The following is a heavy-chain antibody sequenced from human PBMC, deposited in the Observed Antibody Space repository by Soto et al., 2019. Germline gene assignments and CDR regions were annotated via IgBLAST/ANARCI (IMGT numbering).Heavy chain of an antibody. CDR2: IDYSGST. Sequence: SETLSLTCTVSGGTIRSSNYYWAWIRQPPGKGLEWIGSIDYSGSTYYNPSLKSRVTISVDRSKNQFSLKLSSVTAADTAVYYCARGLRLGELSFNWFDPWGQGTLVTVSS. J-gene: IGHJ5*02. CDR1: GGTIRSSNYY. CDR3: ARGLRLGELSFNWFDP. V-gene: IGHV4-39*07. D-gene: IGHD3-16*02.